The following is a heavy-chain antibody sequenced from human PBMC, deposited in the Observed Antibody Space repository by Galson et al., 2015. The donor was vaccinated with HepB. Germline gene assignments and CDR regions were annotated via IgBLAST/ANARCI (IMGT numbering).Heavy chain of an antibody. J-gene: IGHJ4*02. D-gene: IGHD3-22*01. CDR3: ARDPRTMIVVVTVDPFDY. CDR1: GYTFTSHG. V-gene: IGHV1-18*04. Sequence: SVKVSCKASGYTFTSHGSSWVRQAPGQGLEWMGWISAYNGNTNYAQKLQGRVTMITDTSTSTAYMELRSLRSDDTAVYYCARDPRTMIVVVTVDPFDYWGQGTLVTVSS. CDR2: ISAYNGNT.